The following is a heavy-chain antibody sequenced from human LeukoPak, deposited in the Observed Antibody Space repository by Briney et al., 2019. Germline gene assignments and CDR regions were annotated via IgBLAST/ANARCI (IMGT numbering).Heavy chain of an antibody. CDR3: TRMTTGHDY. D-gene: IGHD4-17*01. J-gene: IGHJ4*02. CDR2: INHSGYT. V-gene: IGHV4-34*01. CDR1: GVSYNDYS. Sequence: PSETLSLTCVVSGVSYNDYSWSWVRQTPGRGLEWIGEINHSGYTNDSPSLKSRVTLSIDTSRKQFSLNLRSVTVADTGIYYCTRMTTGHDYWGQGTLVTVSS.